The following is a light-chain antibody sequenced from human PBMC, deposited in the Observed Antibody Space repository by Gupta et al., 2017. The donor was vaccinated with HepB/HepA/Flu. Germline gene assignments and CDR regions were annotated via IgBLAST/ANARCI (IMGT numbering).Light chain of an antibody. Sequence: QTVFTQPLSASGTPGQRVTIPCSGSYSNIGSNSVNWYQQFPGTAPKVLIYNNNRRPSGVPDRFSGSKSGTSASLAISGLHSEDESDYFCATWDDSVNGPVFGGGTKLTVL. J-gene: IGLJ2*01. CDR1: YSNIGSNS. CDR2: NNN. V-gene: IGLV1-44*01. CDR3: ATWDDSVNGPV.